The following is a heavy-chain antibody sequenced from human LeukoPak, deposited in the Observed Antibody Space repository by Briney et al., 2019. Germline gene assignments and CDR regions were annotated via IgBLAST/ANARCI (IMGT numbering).Heavy chain of an antibody. J-gene: IGHJ4*02. CDR1: GFTFSNYG. CDR3: AKDRGSCSSTSCYYFDS. CDR2: ISYDGSNK. V-gene: IGHV3-30*18. Sequence: GGSLRLSCAASGFTFSNYGMHWVRQAPGKGLEWVAVISYDGSNKYYADSVKGRFTISRDNSKNTLYLQMNSLSAEDTAVYYGAKDRGSCSSTSCYYFDSWGQGTLVTVSS. D-gene: IGHD2-2*01.